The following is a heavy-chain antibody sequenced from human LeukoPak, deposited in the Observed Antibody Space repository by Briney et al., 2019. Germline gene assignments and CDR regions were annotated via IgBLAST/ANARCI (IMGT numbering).Heavy chain of an antibody. CDR1: GFTFSSYS. D-gene: IGHD1-26*01. CDR2: ISSSSSYI. V-gene: IGHV3-21*01. CDR3: ARASSGSYSYYYYMDV. J-gene: IGHJ6*03. Sequence: GGSLRLSCAASGFTFSSYSMNWVRQAQGKGLELVSSISSSSSYIYYADSVKGRFTISRDNAKNSLYLQMNSLRAEDTAVYYCARASSGSYSYYYYMDVWGKGTTVTVSS.